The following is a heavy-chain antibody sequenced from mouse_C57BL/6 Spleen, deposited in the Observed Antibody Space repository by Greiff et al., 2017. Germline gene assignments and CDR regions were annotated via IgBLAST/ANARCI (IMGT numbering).Heavy chain of an antibody. CDR1: GYTFTDYY. CDR2: IYPGSGNT. V-gene: IGHV1-76*01. J-gene: IGHJ1*03. CDR3: ARGGYDYDLDDWYFDV. D-gene: IGHD2-4*01. Sequence: QVQLQQSGAELVRPGASVKLSCKASGYTFTDYYINWVKQRPGQGLAWIARIYPGSGNTYSNEKFKGKATLTAEQSSSTAYRQLSSLTSEDSAVYFCARGGYDYDLDDWYFDVGGTGTTVTVSS.